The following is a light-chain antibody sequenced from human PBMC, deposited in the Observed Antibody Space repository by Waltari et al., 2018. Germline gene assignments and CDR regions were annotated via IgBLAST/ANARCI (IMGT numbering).Light chain of an antibody. J-gene: IGKJ1*01. Sequence: DIQMTQSPSTLSASVGDRVTITCRASQSVNSWVAWYQQKPRKAPKLLIFKVSNLESGVPSRFSGSGSGTEFTLTISSLQPDDFATYHCQQYDSYWTFGQGTKVEIK. CDR2: KVS. CDR3: QQYDSYWT. V-gene: IGKV1-5*03. CDR1: QSVNSW.